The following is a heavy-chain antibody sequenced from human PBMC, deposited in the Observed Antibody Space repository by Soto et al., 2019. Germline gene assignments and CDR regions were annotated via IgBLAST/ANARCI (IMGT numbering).Heavy chain of an antibody. Sequence: GASVKVSCKASGYTFTSYDINWVRQATGQGLEWMGWMNPNSGNTGYAQKFQGRVTMTRNTSISTAYMELSSLRSEDTAVYYCARGPITMVRGVRGGEFDYWGQGTLVTVSS. CDR2: MNPNSGNT. J-gene: IGHJ4*02. CDR1: GYTFTSYD. D-gene: IGHD3-10*01. V-gene: IGHV1-8*01. CDR3: ARGPITMVRGVRGGEFDY.